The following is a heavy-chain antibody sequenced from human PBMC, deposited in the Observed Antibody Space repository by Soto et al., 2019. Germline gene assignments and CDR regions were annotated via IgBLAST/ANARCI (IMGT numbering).Heavy chain of an antibody. Sequence: SETLSRTCTVSNGSVSSGTYSWMWVRQPPGKGLEWIGYIYYSGTTYYTPSLKSRLTMSMDRANDHFSLNLTSVTAADTAVYFCARGHYYYGMDVWGQGITVTVSS. CDR2: IYYSGTT. J-gene: IGHJ6*02. V-gene: IGHV4-30-2*01. CDR3: ARGHYYYGMDV. CDR1: NGSVSSGTYS.